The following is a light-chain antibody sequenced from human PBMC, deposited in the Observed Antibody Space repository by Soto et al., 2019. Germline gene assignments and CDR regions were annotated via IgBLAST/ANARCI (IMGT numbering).Light chain of an antibody. CDR2: KAS. V-gene: IGKV1-5*03. CDR3: QQYTSLIT. Sequence: DVQMTQSPSTLSASVGDRVTITCRASQSISGWLAWYPQKPGKAPRLLIYKASSLESGVPSRFSGSGYGTEFTLTISSLQPHDFATYYCQQYTSLITFGQGTRLEIK. J-gene: IGKJ5*01. CDR1: QSISGW.